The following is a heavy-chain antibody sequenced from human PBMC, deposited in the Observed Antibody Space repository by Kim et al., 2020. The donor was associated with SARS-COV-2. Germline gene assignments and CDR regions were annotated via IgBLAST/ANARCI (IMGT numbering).Heavy chain of an antibody. J-gene: IGHJ3*02. CDR1: GFTFSSYS. CDR3: ARSAVDYDFWSGPMGGGAFDI. D-gene: IGHD3-3*01. Sequence: GGSLRLSCAASGFTFSSYSMNWVRQAPGKGLEWVSSISSSSYIYYADSVKGRFTISRDNAKNSLYLQMNSLRAEDTAVYYCARSAVDYDFWSGPMGGGAFDIWGQGTMVTVSS. CDR2: ISSSSYI. V-gene: IGHV3-21*01.